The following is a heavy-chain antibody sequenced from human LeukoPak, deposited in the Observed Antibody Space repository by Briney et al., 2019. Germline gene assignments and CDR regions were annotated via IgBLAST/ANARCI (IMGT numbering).Heavy chain of an antibody. CDR2: TYYRSKWYN. V-gene: IGHV6-1*01. D-gene: IGHD3-9*01. Sequence: SRTLSLTCAISGDSVSSNSAAWNWIRQSPSRGLEWLGRTYYRSKWYNDYAVSVKSRITINPDTSKNQFSLQLNSVTPEDTAVYYCARDAAGYDILTGYGFDPWGQGTLVTVSS. CDR3: ARDAAGYDILTGYGFDP. CDR1: GDSVSSNSAA. J-gene: IGHJ5*02.